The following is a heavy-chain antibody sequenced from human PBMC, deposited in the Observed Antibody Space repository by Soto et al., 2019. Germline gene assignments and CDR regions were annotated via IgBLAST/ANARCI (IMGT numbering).Heavy chain of an antibody. CDR3: ARVYGIAVAGTLDY. Sequence: GGSLRLSCAASGFTFSSYSMNWVRQAPGKGLEWVSYISSSSSTIYYADSVKGRFAISRDNAKNSLYLQMNSLRAEDTAVYYCARVYGIAVAGTLDYWGQGTLVTVSS. CDR2: ISSSSSTI. CDR1: GFTFSSYS. J-gene: IGHJ4*02. V-gene: IGHV3-48*01. D-gene: IGHD6-19*01.